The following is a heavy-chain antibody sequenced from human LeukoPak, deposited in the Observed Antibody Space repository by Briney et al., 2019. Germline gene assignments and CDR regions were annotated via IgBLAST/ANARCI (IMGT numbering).Heavy chain of an antibody. CDR2: INHSGST. Sequence: KPSETLSLTCAVYGGSFSGYYWSWIRQPPGKGLEWIGEINHSGSTNYNPSLKSRVTISVDTSKNQFSLKLSSVTAADTAVYYCARGRVNSAAGLNWFDPWGQGTLVTVSS. D-gene: IGHD6-13*01. V-gene: IGHV4-34*01. CDR1: GGSFSGYY. J-gene: IGHJ5*02. CDR3: ARGRVNSAAGLNWFDP.